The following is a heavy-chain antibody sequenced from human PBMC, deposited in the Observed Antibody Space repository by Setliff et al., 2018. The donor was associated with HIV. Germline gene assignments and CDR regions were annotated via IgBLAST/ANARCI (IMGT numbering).Heavy chain of an antibody. Sequence: PSETLSLTCTVAGDSVNDTSYFWSWIRQPAGKGLEWIGHIYTSGSTNYNPSLKSRVTISVDTSKNPFSLKLSSVTAADTAVYYCASGRGGRRLQFKYYYYYYMDVWGKGTTVTVSS. V-gene: IGHV4-61*09. CDR2: IYTSGST. CDR3: ASGRGGRRLQFKYYYYYYMDV. CDR1: GDSVNDTSYF. D-gene: IGHD5-12*01. J-gene: IGHJ6*03.